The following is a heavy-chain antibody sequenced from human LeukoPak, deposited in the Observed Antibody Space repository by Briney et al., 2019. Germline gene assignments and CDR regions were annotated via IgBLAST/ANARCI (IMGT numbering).Heavy chain of an antibody. D-gene: IGHD1-26*01. V-gene: IGHV4-34*01. CDR2: INHSGST. CDR3: ARGPRLVGATDY. Sequence: SETLSLTCAVYGGSFSGYYWSWIRQPPGKGLEWIGEINHSGSTNYNPSLKSRVTISVDTSKNQVSLKLSSVTAADTAVYYCARGPRLVGATDYWGQGTLDTVSS. J-gene: IGHJ4*02. CDR1: GGSFSGYY.